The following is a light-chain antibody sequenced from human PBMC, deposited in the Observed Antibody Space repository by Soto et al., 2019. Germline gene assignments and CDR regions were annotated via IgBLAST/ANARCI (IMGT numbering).Light chain of an antibody. CDR3: QQYNDWPLT. Sequence: EIVLTQSPATLSLSPGERATLSCRASQNINRYLAWYHQKPGQPPRLLIYDASTRATGIPARFSGSGSGTDFTLTIGNLEPEDFALYYCQQYNDWPLTFGQGTKVDIK. CDR2: DAS. V-gene: IGKV3-11*01. CDR1: QNINRY. J-gene: IGKJ1*01.